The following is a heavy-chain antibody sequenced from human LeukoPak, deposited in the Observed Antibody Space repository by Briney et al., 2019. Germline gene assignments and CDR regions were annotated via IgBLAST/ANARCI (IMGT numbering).Heavy chain of an antibody. Sequence: GGSLRLSCAASGFTFSNYWIYWVRQAPGKGLVWVSRTDSDGSSTGYADSVKGRFTISRDDAKNTLYLQMSSLRVEDTAVYYCATGGDYGRYWGQGTLVTVSS. CDR2: TDSDGSST. J-gene: IGHJ4*02. CDR1: GFTFSNYW. CDR3: ATGGDYGRY. V-gene: IGHV3-74*01. D-gene: IGHD4-17*01.